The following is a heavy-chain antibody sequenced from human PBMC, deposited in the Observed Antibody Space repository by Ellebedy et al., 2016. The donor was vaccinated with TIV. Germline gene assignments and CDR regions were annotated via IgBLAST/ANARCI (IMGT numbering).Heavy chain of an antibody. V-gene: IGHV3-7*01. CDR2: IKQDGNEK. J-gene: IGHJ4*02. CDR1: GFTFSNYW. Sequence: GGSLRLSCAASGFTFSNYWMSWVRQAPGKGLEWVANIKQDGNEKYYVDSVEGRFAISRDNAKNSMYLQMNSLRDEDTAVYYCARDQWLGRAYYFDYWGQGTLLTVSS. CDR3: ARDQWLGRAYYFDY. D-gene: IGHD6-19*01.